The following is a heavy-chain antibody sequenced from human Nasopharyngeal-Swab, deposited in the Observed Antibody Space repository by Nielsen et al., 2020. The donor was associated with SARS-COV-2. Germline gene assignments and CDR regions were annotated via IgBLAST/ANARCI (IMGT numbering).Heavy chain of an antibody. J-gene: IGHJ4*02. V-gene: IGHV1-3*01. CDR1: GYTFTSYA. CDR3: ARGYSYGHIDY. Sequence: ASVKVSCKASGYTFTSYAMHWVRQAPGQRLEWTGWINAGNGNTKYSQKFQGRVTITRDTSASTAYMELSSLRSEDTAVYYCARGYSYGHIDYWGQGTPVTVSS. D-gene: IGHD5-18*01. CDR2: INAGNGNT.